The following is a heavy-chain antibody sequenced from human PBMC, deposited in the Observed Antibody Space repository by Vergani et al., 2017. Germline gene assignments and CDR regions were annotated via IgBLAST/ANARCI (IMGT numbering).Heavy chain of an antibody. J-gene: IGHJ6*02. D-gene: IGHD3-10*01. Sequence: QVQLVQSGAEVKKPGSSVKVSCKASGGTFSSYAISWVRQAPGQGREWMGVIIPIFGTANYAQKFQGRVTITADESTSTAYMELSSLRSEDTAVYYCARESRSYYSKDYYYYGMDVWGQGTTVTVSS. V-gene: IGHV1-69*01. CDR3: ARESRSYYSKDYYYYGMDV. CDR1: GGTFSSYA. CDR2: IIPIFGTA.